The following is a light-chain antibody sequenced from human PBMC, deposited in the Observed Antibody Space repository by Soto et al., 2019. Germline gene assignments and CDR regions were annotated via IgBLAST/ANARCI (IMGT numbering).Light chain of an antibody. V-gene: IGKV1-5*01. Sequence: DIPMTQSPSTLSASVGDRVTITCRASQSISSWLAWYQQKPGKAPKVLIFDASSLESGVPSRFSGSGSATEFTLTISSLQPADFATYYCQQYSTYPWTFGQGTKVEIK. CDR3: QQYSTYPWT. CDR1: QSISSW. CDR2: DAS. J-gene: IGKJ1*01.